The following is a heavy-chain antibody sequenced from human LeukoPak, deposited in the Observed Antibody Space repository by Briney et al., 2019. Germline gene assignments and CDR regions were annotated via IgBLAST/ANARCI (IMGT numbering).Heavy chain of an antibody. CDR1: GGSINSYY. CDR2: IYSGGST. V-gene: IGHV4-4*07. J-gene: IGHJ4*02. CDR3: ARDEQGYAYFDY. D-gene: IGHD5-18*01. Sequence: SETLSLTCTVSGGSINSYYWSWIRQPAGKGLEWIGRIYSGGSTNYNPSLKSRVTMSVGTSKNQFSLKLGSVTAADTAVYYCARDEQGYAYFDYWGQGTLVTVSS.